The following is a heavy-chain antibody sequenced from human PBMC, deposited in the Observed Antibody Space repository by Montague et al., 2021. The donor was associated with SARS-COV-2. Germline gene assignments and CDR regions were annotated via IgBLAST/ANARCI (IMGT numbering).Heavy chain of an antibody. CDR2: IYHSGST. CDR1: GGSISSSNW. D-gene: IGHD3-3*01. J-gene: IGHJ3*01. CDR3: ARGYRRITIFGVVIYDAFDL. V-gene: IGHV4-4*02. Sequence: SESLSLTCAVSGGSISSSNWWSWVRQPPGKGLEWIGEIYHSGSTNYNPSLKSRVAISVDKSKNQFSLKLSSVTAADTAVYYCARGYRRITIFGVVIYDAFDLWGQGTMVTVSS.